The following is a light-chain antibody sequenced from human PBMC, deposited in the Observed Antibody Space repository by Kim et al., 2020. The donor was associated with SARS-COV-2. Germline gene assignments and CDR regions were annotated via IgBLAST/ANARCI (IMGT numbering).Light chain of an antibody. V-gene: IGKV4-1*01. J-gene: IGKJ1*01. CDR1: RSVLYSSNNENY. CDR3: QQYYDTPRT. Sequence: DIVMTQSPDSLAVSLGERATIKCKSSRSVLYSSNNENYLSWYQQKPGQPPKLLIYWASIRESGVPDRFSGSGSGTDCTLTSSSLQAEDVAVYYCQQYYDTPRTLGQETKVDIK. CDR2: WAS.